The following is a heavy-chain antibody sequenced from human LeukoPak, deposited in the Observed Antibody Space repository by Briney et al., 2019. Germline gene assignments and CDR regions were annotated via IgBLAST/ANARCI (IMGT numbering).Heavy chain of an antibody. D-gene: IGHD6-19*01. CDR2: ISGSGGST. J-gene: IGHJ4*02. CDR1: GFTFSSYV. Sequence: GGSLRLSCAASGFTFSSYVMNWVRQAPGKGLEWVSAISGSGGSTYYADSVKARFTISRDNSKNTLYLQMNGLRAEDTAVYYCAISAVAGSLGYWGQGTLVTVSS. CDR3: AISAVAGSLGY. V-gene: IGHV3-23*01.